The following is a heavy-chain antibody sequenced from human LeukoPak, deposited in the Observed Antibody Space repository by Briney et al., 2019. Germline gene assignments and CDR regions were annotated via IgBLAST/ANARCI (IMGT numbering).Heavy chain of an antibody. CDR3: ARVDDRGHYYDSSGPRKLFDY. CDR1: GYTFMAYH. D-gene: IGHD3-22*01. Sequence: ASVKVSCKASGYTFMAYHMHWVRQAPGQGLEWMGWINPNSGDTNYAQKFQGRVTMTRDTSISTAYMELSRLRSDDTAVYYCARVDDRGHYYDSSGPRKLFDYWGQGTLVTVSS. V-gene: IGHV1-2*02. J-gene: IGHJ4*02. CDR2: INPNSGDT.